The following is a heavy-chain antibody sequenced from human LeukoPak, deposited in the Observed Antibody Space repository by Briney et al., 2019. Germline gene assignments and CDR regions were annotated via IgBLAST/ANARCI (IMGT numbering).Heavy chain of an antibody. D-gene: IGHD2-21*02. CDR3: AKDLRSGGGDCAFDY. CDR1: GFIISSHA. J-gene: IGHJ4*02. V-gene: IGHV3-23*01. Sequence: GGSLRLSCAASGFIISSHAMSWVRQAPGKGLEWVSGLSGSGGSTYYADSVKGRFIISSDNYKNKLYLQMNSLRAEDTAVYYCAKDLRSGGGDCAFDYWGQGTLVTVSS. CDR2: LSGSGGST.